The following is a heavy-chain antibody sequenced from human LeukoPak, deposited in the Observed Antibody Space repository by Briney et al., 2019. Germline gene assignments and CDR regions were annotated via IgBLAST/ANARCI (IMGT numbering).Heavy chain of an antibody. CDR2: ISYDGSNK. V-gene: IGHV3-30*18. Sequence: PGGSLRLSCAASGFTFSSYGMHWVRQAPGKGLEWVAVISYDGSNKYYADSVKGRFTISRDNSKNTLYLQMNSLRAEDTAVYYCAKEMAYSSSWYADYYYYYGMDVWGQGTTVTVSS. CDR1: GFTFSSYG. J-gene: IGHJ6*02. CDR3: AKEMAYSSSWYADYYYYYGMDV. D-gene: IGHD6-13*01.